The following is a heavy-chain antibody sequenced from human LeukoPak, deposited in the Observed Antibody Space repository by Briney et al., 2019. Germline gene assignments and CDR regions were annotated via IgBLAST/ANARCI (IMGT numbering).Heavy chain of an antibody. J-gene: IGHJ4*02. Sequence: PGGSLRLSCAASGFTFSSYGMHWVRRAPGKGLEWVANIKQDGSEKYYVDSVKGRFTISRDNAKNSLYLQMNSLRAEDTAVYYCARDFTPFDYWGQGTLVTVSS. CDR2: IKQDGSEK. V-gene: IGHV3-7*01. CDR3: ARDFTPFDY. CDR1: GFTFSSYG.